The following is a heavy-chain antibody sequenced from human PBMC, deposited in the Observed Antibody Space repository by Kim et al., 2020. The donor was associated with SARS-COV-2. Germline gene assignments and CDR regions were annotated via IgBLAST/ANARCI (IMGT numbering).Heavy chain of an antibody. Sequence: HYADSLRGRFTISRDNSNNTLYLQRNSLRGEDTAVYYCAKDLGSYFYSMDVWGQGTTVTVSS. V-gene: IGHV3-23*01. CDR3: AKDLGSYFYSMDV. D-gene: IGHD3-16*01. J-gene: IGHJ6*02.